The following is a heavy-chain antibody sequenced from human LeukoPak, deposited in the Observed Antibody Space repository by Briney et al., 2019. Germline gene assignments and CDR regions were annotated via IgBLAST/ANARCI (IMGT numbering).Heavy chain of an antibody. CDR3: ARGPSGWYFDY. CDR1: GFTFSSYS. J-gene: IGHJ4*02. CDR2: ISSSSSYI. V-gene: IGHV3-21*01. D-gene: IGHD6-19*01. Sequence: GGSLRLSCAASGFTFSSYSMNWVRQAPGKGLEWVSSISSSSSYIYYADSVKGRFTISRDTAKNSLYMKMNSPRAEDTAVYYCARGPSGWYFDYWGQGTLVTVSS.